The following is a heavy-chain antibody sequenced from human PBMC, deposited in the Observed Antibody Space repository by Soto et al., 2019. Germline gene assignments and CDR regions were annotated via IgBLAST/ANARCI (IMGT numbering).Heavy chain of an antibody. CDR2: ICNSGTT. J-gene: IGHJ4*02. CDR1: GGSIRSYC. Sequence: PSETLSLTCTFSGGSIRSYCWAWIRQPPGEGLEWIGCICNSGTTNYNPSLKSRVAISIDTQKNQFSLQLSSVTVADSAVYFCARLEGLATISYYFDFWGPGALVTVSS. CDR3: ARLEGLATISYYFDF. D-gene: IGHD5-12*01. V-gene: IGHV4-59*08.